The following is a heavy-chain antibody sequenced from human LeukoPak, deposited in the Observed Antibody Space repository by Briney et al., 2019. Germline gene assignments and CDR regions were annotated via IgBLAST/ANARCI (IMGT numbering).Heavy chain of an antibody. D-gene: IGHD2-15*01. Sequence: GRSLRLSCAASGFTFSSYAMHWVRQAPGKGLEWVAVISYDGSNKYYADSVKGRFTISRDNSKNTLYLQMNSLRAEDTAVYYCVRDNPRCCGVVPANIDDYWGQGTLVTVSS. CDR3: VRDNPRCCGVVPANIDDY. CDR1: GFTFSSYA. J-gene: IGHJ4*02. CDR2: ISYDGSNK. V-gene: IGHV3-30-3*01.